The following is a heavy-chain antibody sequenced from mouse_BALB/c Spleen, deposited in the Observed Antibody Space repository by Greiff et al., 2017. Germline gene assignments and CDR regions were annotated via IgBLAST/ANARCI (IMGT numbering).Heavy chain of an antibody. Sequence: EVQGVESGGDLVKPGGSLKLSCAASGFTFSSYGMSWVRQTPDKRLEWVATISSGGSYTYYPDSMKGRFTISRDNAKNTLYLQMSSLKSEDTAMYYCARHGDYYGSSPSYWYFDVWGAGTTVTVSS. V-gene: IGHV5-6*01. CDR2: ISSGGSYT. D-gene: IGHD1-1*01. CDR1: GFTFSSYG. J-gene: IGHJ1*01. CDR3: ARHGDYYGSSPSYWYFDV.